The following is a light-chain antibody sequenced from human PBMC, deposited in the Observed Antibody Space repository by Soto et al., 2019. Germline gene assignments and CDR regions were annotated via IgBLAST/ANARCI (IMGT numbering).Light chain of an antibody. CDR1: SSAVRGFSY. J-gene: IGLJ2*01. CDR2: EDT. CDR3: GAYAGGSPV. V-gene: IGLV2-8*01. Sequence: QSVLTQPPSASGSLGQSVTISCTATSSAVRGFSYVSWYQQHPGKAPKLIIYEDTERPSGVPDRFSGSKSANTASLTVSGLQPEDEADYYCGAYAGGSPVFGGGTKLTVL.